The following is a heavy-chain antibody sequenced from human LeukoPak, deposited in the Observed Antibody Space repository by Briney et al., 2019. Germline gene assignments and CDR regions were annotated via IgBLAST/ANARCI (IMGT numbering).Heavy chain of an antibody. CDR1: GYSFTSYW. Sequence: GESLRISCKGSGYSFTSYWISWVRQMPGKGLEWMGRIDPSDSYIKYSPSFQGHVSISADKSISTAYLQWSSLKASDTAMYYCARHDYGGNAARYWGQGTLATASS. V-gene: IGHV5-10-1*01. CDR2: IDPSDSYI. D-gene: IGHD4-23*01. CDR3: ARHDYGGNAARY. J-gene: IGHJ4*02.